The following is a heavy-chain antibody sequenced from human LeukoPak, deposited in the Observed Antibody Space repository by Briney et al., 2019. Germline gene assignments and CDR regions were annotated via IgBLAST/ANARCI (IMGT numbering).Heavy chain of an antibody. J-gene: IGHJ4*02. CDR3: AKDALPHTYSYYFDF. CDR2: LSGSASST. CDR1: GFTFTTHA. V-gene: IGHV3-23*01. Sequence: GGSLRLSCTDSGFTFTTHAMHWVRQAPGKGLEWVSGLSGSASSTYYADSVKGRFTISRDSSKNTLYLQMNSLRAEDTAVYYCAKDALPHTYSYYFDFWGQGTLVTVSS. D-gene: IGHD2-15*01.